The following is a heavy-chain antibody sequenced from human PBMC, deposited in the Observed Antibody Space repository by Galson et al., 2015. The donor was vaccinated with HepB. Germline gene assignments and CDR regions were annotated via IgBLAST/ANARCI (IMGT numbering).Heavy chain of an antibody. D-gene: IGHD4-17*01. V-gene: IGHV4-34*01. Sequence: SETLSLTCAVYGGSFSGYYWSWIRQPPGKGLEWIGEINHSGSTNYNPSLKSRVTISVDTSKNQFSLKLSSVTAADTAVYYCARGQGPAYGDWAIHLRDAYDIWGQGTMVTVSS. CDR1: GGSFSGYY. CDR3: ARGQGPAYGDWAIHLRDAYDI. CDR2: INHSGST. J-gene: IGHJ3*02.